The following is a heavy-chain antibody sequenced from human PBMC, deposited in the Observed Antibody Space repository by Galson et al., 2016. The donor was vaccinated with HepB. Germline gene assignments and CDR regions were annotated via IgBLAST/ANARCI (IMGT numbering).Heavy chain of an antibody. CDR2: ISGTGTYI. CDR1: GFTFSNYS. J-gene: IGHJ4*02. V-gene: IGHV3-21*06. Sequence: SLRLSCAASGFTFSNYSMNWVRQAPGKGLEWVSSISGTGTYIYYAESVKGRFTISRDNAKNLLYLQMNSLRAEDTAVYYCARGSNYDIFTGYFSWGQGTLVTVSS. CDR3: ARGSNYDIFTGYFS. D-gene: IGHD3-9*01.